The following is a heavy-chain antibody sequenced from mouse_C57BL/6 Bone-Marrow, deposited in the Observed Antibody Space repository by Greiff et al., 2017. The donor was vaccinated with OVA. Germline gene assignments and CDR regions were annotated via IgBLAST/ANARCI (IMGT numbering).Heavy chain of an antibody. CDR2: IDPENGDT. CDR3: TTSSHYGSSFWYFDV. V-gene: IGHV14-4*01. CDR1: GFNIKDDY. J-gene: IGHJ1*03. D-gene: IGHD1-1*01. Sequence: VRLQQSGAELVRPGASVKLSCTASGFNIKDDYMHWVKQRPEQGLEWIGWIDPENGDTEYASKFQGKATITADPSSNTAYLQLSSLTSEDTAVYYCTTSSHYGSSFWYFDVWGTGTTVTVSS.